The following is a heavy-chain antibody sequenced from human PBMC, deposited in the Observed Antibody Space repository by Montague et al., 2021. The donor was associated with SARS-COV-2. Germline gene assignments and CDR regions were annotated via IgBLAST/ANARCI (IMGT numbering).Heavy chain of an antibody. CDR2: KNYSGNN. V-gene: IGHV4-31*03. J-gene: IGHJ4*01. CDR3: ARGLFYCSQKKGHFEH. D-gene: IGHD2-21*01. Sequence: TLSLTCTVSGWCISSDCHYWNWIRPVTGRGLEWIGYKNYSGNNYSNLTLQGRFSISVDTSRNQFSLNVKSLAAADTAKYSCARGLFYCSQKKGHFEHWGLGTMATVSS. CDR1: GWCISSDCHY.